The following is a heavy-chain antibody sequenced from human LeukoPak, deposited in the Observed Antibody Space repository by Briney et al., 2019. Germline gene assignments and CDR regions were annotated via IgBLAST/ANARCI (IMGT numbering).Heavy chain of an antibody. CDR2: IYTSGST. J-gene: IGHJ4*02. V-gene: IGHV4-4*07. Sequence: SETLSLTCTVPGGSISSYYWSWIRQPAGKGLEWIGRIYTSGSTNYNPSLKSRVTMSVDTSKNQFSLKLSSVTAADTAVYYCARDLHSSGWYYFDYWGQGTLVTVSS. CDR1: GGSISSYY. CDR3: ARDLHSSGWYYFDY. D-gene: IGHD6-19*01.